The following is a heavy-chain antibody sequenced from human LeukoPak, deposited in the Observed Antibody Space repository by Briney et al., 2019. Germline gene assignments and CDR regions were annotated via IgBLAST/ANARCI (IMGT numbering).Heavy chain of an antibody. V-gene: IGHV1-2*02. CDR3: AKGGGPYGDYYWYSDL. D-gene: IGHD4-17*01. J-gene: IGHJ2*01. Sequence: ASVKVSCKASGYSFTGYHIHWVRQAPGQGLEWMGWISLNSGGTNYAQKFQGRVTMTRDTSISTVYMELSRMRSDDTAVYYCAKGGGPYGDYYWYSDLWGRGTLVIVSS. CDR2: ISLNSGGT. CDR1: GYSFTGYH.